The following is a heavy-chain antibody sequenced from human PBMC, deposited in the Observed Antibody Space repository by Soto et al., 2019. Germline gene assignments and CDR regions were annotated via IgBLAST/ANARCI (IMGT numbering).Heavy chain of an antibody. CDR2: ISGSGGST. D-gene: IGHD6-25*01. J-gene: IGHJ6*02. CDR3: ATPGGYGGGGNGMDV. V-gene: IGHV3-23*01. CDR1: GFTFSGYA. Sequence: PGGSLRLSCAASGFTFSGYAMSWVRQAPGKGLEWVSAISGSGGSTYYADSVKGRFTISRDNSKNTLYLQMNSLRAEDTAVYYCATPGGYGGGGNGMDVWGQGTTVTVSS.